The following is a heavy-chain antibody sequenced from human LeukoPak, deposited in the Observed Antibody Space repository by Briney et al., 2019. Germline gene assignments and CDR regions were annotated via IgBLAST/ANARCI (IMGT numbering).Heavy chain of an antibody. J-gene: IGHJ4*02. D-gene: IGHD3-3*01. CDR2: ISGSGGST. Sequence: GGSLRLSCAASGFTLRSYTMNWVRQAPGKGLEWVSAISGSGGSTYYADSVKGRFTISRDNSKNTLYLQMNSLRAEDTAVYYCAKDQVHDFWSGYYSIDYWGQGTLVTVSS. CDR3: AKDQVHDFWSGYYSIDY. V-gene: IGHV3-23*01. CDR1: GFTLRSYT.